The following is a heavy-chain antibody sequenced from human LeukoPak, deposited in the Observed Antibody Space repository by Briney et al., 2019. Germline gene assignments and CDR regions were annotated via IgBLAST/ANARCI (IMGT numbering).Heavy chain of an antibody. CDR1: GSSISSSSYY. CDR3: ARQLYSGWCGGWFDP. J-gene: IGHJ5*02. Sequence: PSETLSLTCTVSGSSISSSSYYWGWIRQPPGKGLEWIGSIYYSGSTYYNPSLKSRVTISVDTSKNQFSLKLSSVTAADTAVYYCARQLYSGWCGGWFDPWGQGTLVTVSS. CDR2: IYYSGST. D-gene: IGHD6-19*01. V-gene: IGHV4-39*01.